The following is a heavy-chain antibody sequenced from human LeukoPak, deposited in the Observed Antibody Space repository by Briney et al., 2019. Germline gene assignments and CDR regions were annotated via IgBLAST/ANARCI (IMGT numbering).Heavy chain of an antibody. Sequence: PSETLSLTCAVYGGSFSGYYWSWIRQPPAKGQEWIGEINHSGSTNYNPSLKSRVTISVDTSKNQFSLKLSSVTAADTAVYYCARGQRYSYGFGHWGQGTLVTVSS. J-gene: IGHJ4*02. V-gene: IGHV4-34*01. D-gene: IGHD5-18*01. CDR1: GGSFSGYY. CDR2: INHSGST. CDR3: ARGQRYSYGFGH.